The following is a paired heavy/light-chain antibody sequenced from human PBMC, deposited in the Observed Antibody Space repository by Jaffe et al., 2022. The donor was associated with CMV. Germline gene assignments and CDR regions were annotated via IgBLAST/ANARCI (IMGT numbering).Light chain of an antibody. V-gene: IGKV1-39*01. CDR1: QSISNY. CDR3: QQSYNTPPLT. J-gene: IGKJ4*01. Sequence: DIQMTQSPSSLSASVGDRVTITCRASQSISNYLNWYQQKPGKAPKLLMYGASSLQSGVPSRFSGSRSGTDFTLTISSLQPEDFATYYCQQSYNTPPLTFGGGTKVEIK. CDR2: GAS.
Heavy chain of an antibody. CDR3: ARDTSAWYGWFDP. CDR2: IYHSGIT. Sequence: QVQLQESGPGLVQPSGTLSLTCAVSGGSISTTNWWSWVRQPPGKGLEWIGGIYHSGITNYNPSLKSRVSMSIDKSKNQFSLKLSSVTAADTAIYYCARDTSAWYGWFDPWGQGTLVTVSS. V-gene: IGHV4-4*02. D-gene: IGHD6-19*01. J-gene: IGHJ5*02. CDR1: GGSISTTNW.